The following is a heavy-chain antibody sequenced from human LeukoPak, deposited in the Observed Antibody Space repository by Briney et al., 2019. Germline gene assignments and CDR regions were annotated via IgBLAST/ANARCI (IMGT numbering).Heavy chain of an antibody. CDR2: IYSGGST. Sequence: GGSLRLSCAASGFTVSSNYMSWVRQAPGKGLEWVSVIYSGGSTYYADSVKGRFTISRDNSKNTLYLQMNSLRAEDTAVYYCARARGSSYYDILTGYTDAFDIWGQGTMVTVSS. J-gene: IGHJ3*02. V-gene: IGHV3-53*01. CDR1: GFTVSSNY. D-gene: IGHD3-9*01. CDR3: ARARGSSYYDILTGYTDAFDI.